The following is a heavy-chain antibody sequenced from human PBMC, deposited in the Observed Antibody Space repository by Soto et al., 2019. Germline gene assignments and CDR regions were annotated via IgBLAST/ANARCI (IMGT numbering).Heavy chain of an antibody. D-gene: IGHD4-17*01. CDR2: ISAYNGNT. Sequence: ASVKLSCKASGYTFTSYGISWVRQAPGQGLEWMGWISAYNGNTNYAQKLQGRVTMTTDTSTSTAYMELSSPRSEDTAVYYCASVGFPTTVAINPYHDCWGQGTLVTGSS. J-gene: IGHJ4*02. V-gene: IGHV1-18*01. CDR3: ASVGFPTTVAINPYHDC. CDR1: GYTFTSYG.